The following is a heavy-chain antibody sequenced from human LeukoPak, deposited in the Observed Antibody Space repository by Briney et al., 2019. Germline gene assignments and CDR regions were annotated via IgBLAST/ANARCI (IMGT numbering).Heavy chain of an antibody. D-gene: IGHD3-9*01. CDR3: ARIHYDILTGYDY. V-gene: IGHV1-2*02. J-gene: IGHJ4*02. CDR1: GYTFTGYY. Sequence: AASVKVSCKASGYTFTGYYMHWVRQAPGQGLEWMGWINPNSGGTNYAQKFQGRVTMTRDTSISTAYMELSRLRSDDTAVYYCARIHYDILTGYDYWGQGTLVTVSS. CDR2: INPNSGGT.